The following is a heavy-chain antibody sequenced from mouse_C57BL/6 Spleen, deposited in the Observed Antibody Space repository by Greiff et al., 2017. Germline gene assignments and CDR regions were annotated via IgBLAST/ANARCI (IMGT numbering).Heavy chain of an antibody. J-gene: IGHJ4*01. CDR1: GYTFTSYT. D-gene: IGHD1-1*01. V-gene: IGHV1-4*01. Sequence: VQLVESGAELARPGASVKMSCKASGYTFTSYTMHWVKQRPGQGLEWIGYINPSSGYTKYNQKFKDKATLTADKSSSTAYMQLSSLTSEDSAVYYCARDYGSSYYAMDYWGQGTSVTVSS. CDR2: INPSSGYT. CDR3: ARDYGSSYYAMDY.